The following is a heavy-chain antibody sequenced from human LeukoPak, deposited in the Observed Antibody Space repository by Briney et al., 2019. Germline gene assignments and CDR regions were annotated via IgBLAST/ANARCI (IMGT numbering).Heavy chain of an antibody. V-gene: IGHV4-34*01. CDR2: INHSGST. CDR3: ARDLNYYDGSGYYPQAFDY. Sequence: SETLSLTCAVYGGSFSGYYWSWLRQPPGKGLEWIGEINHSGSTNSNPSLKSRVTISVDTSKNQFSLKLSSVTAADTAVYYCARDLNYYDGSGYYPQAFDYWGQGTLVTVSS. CDR1: GGSFSGYY. D-gene: IGHD3-22*01. J-gene: IGHJ4*02.